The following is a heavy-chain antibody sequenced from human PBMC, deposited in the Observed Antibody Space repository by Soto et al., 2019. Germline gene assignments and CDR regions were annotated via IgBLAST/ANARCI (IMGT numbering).Heavy chain of an antibody. Sequence: SVKVSCKASGGTFSSYAISWVRQAPGQGLEWMGGIIPIFGTANYAQKFQGRVTITADESTSTAYMELSSLRSEGTAVYYCARGYCISTSCRHYYYYGMDVWGQGTTVTVSS. CDR2: IIPIFGTA. J-gene: IGHJ6*02. V-gene: IGHV1-69*13. CDR1: GGTFSSYA. D-gene: IGHD2-2*01. CDR3: ARGYCISTSCRHYYYYGMDV.